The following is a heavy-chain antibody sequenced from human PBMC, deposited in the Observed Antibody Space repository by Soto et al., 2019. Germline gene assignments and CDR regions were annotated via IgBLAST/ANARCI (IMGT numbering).Heavy chain of an antibody. J-gene: IGHJ4*02. CDR2: IKNDGSIT. V-gene: IGHV3-74*03. CDR1: GFTFSGYW. D-gene: IGHD3-22*01. CDR3: ARDHGPLVVVTHYFDY. Sequence: QLVESGGGLVQPGGSLRLSCAASGFTFSGYWMHWVRQAPGKGLVWVSRIKNDGSITTYADSVKGRFTISRDNAKNTLYLQMNSLRAEDTAVYYCARDHGPLVVVTHYFDYWGQGTLVTVSS.